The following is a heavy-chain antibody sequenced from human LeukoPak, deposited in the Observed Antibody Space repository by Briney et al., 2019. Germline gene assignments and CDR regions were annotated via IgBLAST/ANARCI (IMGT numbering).Heavy chain of an antibody. Sequence: GSLRLSCAASGFTFSDYYMSWVRQPPGKGLEWIGNIYYSGSTYYNPSLTSGVTISVDTSNNHFSLKLISVTAADTAVYYCARQKRYCSSTSCYKGWFDPWGQGTLVTVSS. CDR3: ARQKRYCSSTSCYKGWFDP. V-gene: IGHV4-39*01. CDR2: IYYSGST. D-gene: IGHD2-2*02. CDR1: GFTFSDYY. J-gene: IGHJ5*02.